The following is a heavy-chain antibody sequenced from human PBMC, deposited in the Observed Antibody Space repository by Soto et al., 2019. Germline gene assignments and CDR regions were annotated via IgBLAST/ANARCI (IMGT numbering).Heavy chain of an antibody. CDR2: INHSGST. V-gene: IGHV4-34*01. Sequence: QVQLQQWGAGLLKPSETLSLTCAVYGGSFSGYYWSWIRQPPGKGLEWIGEINHSGSTNYNPSLKSRVTISVDTSKNQFSLKLSSVTAADTAVYYCARGPWLRSPNAFDIWGQGTMVTVSS. D-gene: IGHD5-12*01. J-gene: IGHJ3*02. CDR1: GGSFSGYY. CDR3: ARGPWLRSPNAFDI.